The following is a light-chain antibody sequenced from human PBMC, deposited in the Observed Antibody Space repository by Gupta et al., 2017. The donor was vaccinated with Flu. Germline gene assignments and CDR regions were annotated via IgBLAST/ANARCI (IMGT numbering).Light chain of an antibody. CDR1: QGINNY. J-gene: IGKJ5*01. CDR2: GAS. V-gene: IGKV1-9*01. CDR3: QQLNPYSRIT. Sequence: DIQLTQSPSFLSASVGDRVTITCRASQGINNYLAWYQQKSGKAPKLLIYGASILESGVPSRFSGSGSGTEFTLTISSLQPEDFASYYCQQLNPYSRITFGQGTRLEIK.